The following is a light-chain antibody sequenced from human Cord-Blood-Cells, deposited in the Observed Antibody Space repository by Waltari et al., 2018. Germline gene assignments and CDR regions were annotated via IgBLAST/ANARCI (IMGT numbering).Light chain of an antibody. V-gene: IGLV2-14*01. J-gene: IGLJ3*02. CDR2: DVS. CDR1: SSYVGGYNY. CDR3: SSYTSSSTWV. Sequence: QSALTQPASVSGSPGQSIPISCTGTSSYVGGYNYVSWYQQHPGKAPKLMIDDVSNRPSGVSNRFSGSKSGNTASLTISVLQAEDEADYYCSSYTSSSTWVFGGGTKLTVL.